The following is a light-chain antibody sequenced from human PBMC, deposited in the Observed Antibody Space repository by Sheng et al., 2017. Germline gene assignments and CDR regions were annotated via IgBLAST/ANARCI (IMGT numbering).Light chain of an antibody. Sequence: DIQLTQSPSTLSASVGDTVTITCRASEIISYWLAWYQQKPGKAPNLLIYRASTLESGVPSRFSGSESGTEFTLTISSLQPDDFATYYCQQYANYPRTFGQGTRV. CDR2: RAS. J-gene: IGKJ1*01. V-gene: IGKV1-5*03. CDR1: EIISYW. CDR3: QQYANYPRT.